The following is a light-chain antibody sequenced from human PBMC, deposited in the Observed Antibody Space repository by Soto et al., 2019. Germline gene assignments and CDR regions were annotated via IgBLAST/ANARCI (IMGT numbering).Light chain of an antibody. CDR1: QAVPNN. Sequence: DIHLTQSPSFLSASVGDRVTITCRPSQAVPNNMAWYQQKPGKPPKLLIYEESTLHSGVPSRFSGRKSWTQFTLTIGSLQPEDFATYYCQQVKTYPRTFGGGTKVEIK. CDR3: QQVKTYPRT. V-gene: IGKV1-9*01. J-gene: IGKJ4*01. CDR2: EES.